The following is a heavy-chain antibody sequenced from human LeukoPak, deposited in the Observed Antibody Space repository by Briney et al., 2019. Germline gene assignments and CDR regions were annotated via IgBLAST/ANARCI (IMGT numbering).Heavy chain of an antibody. CDR1: GYTFTNYY. CDR2: FNPSGGST. Sequence: ASVKVSCKASGYTFTNYYMHWVRQAPGQGLEWMGVFNPSGGSTSYAQKLQGRVTMTRDTSTSTVYMELSSLRSEDTAVYYCARVRDGYNDAFDIWGQGTMVIVSS. J-gene: IGHJ3*02. D-gene: IGHD5-24*01. V-gene: IGHV1-46*01. CDR3: ARVRDGYNDAFDI.